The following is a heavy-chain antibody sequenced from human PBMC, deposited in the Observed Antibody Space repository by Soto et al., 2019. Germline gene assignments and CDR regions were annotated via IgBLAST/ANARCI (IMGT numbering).Heavy chain of an antibody. D-gene: IGHD2-15*01. Sequence: SETLSLTCAVYGGSFSGYYWSWIRQPPGKGLEWIGEINHSGSTNSNPSLKSRVTISVATSKNQFSLKLSSVTAADTAVYYCARGRRTRVVAPYNWFDPWGQGTLVTVSS. CDR1: GGSFSGYY. J-gene: IGHJ5*02. V-gene: IGHV4-34*01. CDR2: INHSGST. CDR3: ARGRRTRVVAPYNWFDP.